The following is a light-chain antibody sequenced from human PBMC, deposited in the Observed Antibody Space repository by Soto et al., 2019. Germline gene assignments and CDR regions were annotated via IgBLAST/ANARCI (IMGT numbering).Light chain of an antibody. J-gene: IGKJ1*01. CDR2: DAS. CDR3: QQRSSWPWT. V-gene: IGKV3-11*01. Sequence: VVTQSPVTLSVSPGEAGTRAGRASQSVSSYLGCYQQKPGQAPRLLIYDASRRATGIPARFSGSGSGTDFTLAISSLEPEDFAVYYCQQRSSWPWTFGQGTKVDIK. CDR1: QSVSSY.